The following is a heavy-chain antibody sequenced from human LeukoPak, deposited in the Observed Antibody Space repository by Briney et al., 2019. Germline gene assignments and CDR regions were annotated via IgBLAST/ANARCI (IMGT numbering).Heavy chain of an antibody. Sequence: SSETLSLTCAGYGVSFSGYYWSWIRQSPGKGRKWGGEINHSGSTKYNPSLKSRVGISVDKSKKQFSLKLNSVTAADTAVYYGTKESLYGLFPYWGQGTLVTVSS. D-gene: IGHD3-10*01. V-gene: IGHV4-34*01. CDR2: INHSGST. J-gene: IGHJ4*02. CDR3: TKESLYGLFPY. CDR1: GVSFSGYY.